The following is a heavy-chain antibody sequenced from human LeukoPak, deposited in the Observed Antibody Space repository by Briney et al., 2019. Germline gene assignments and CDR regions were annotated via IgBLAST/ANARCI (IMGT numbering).Heavy chain of an antibody. J-gene: IGHJ3*01. CDR2: ISTYGGHT. V-gene: IGHV1-18*01. CDR1: GYTFISYG. CDR3: ARDGPGAVAGPYS. Sequence: ASVKVSCKASGYTFISYGIGWVRQAPGQGLEWMGWISTYGGHTSYAQQFQGRVTMTKDTYTSTAYMELRSLRSDDTAVYYCARDGPGAVAGPYSWGQGTMVTVSS. D-gene: IGHD6-19*01.